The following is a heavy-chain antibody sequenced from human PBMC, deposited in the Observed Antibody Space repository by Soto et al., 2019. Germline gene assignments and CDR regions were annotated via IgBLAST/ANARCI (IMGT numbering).Heavy chain of an antibody. CDR1: GYTFTSYY. V-gene: IGHV1-46*01. Sequence: ASVKVSCKASGYTFTSYYMHWVRQAPGQGLEWMGIINPSVGSTSYAQKFQGRVTMTRDTSTSTVYMELSSLRSEDTAVYYCAATVTTGGVFDYWGQGTLVTVS. D-gene: IGHD4-17*01. J-gene: IGHJ4*02. CDR3: AATVTTGGVFDY. CDR2: INPSVGST.